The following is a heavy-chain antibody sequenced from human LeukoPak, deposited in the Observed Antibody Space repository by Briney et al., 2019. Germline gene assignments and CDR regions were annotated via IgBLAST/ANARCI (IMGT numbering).Heavy chain of an antibody. CDR2: IYHSGST. CDR1: CSSISSGYY. Sequence: SETLSLTCAVACSSISSGYYWGWIRQPPGKGLEGIGSIYHSGSTYYNPSLKSRVTISVDTSKNQFSLKLSSVTAADTAVYYCASTMMPKDAFDIWGQGTMVTVSS. V-gene: IGHV4-38-2*01. J-gene: IGHJ3*02. D-gene: IGHD3-22*01. CDR3: ASTMMPKDAFDI.